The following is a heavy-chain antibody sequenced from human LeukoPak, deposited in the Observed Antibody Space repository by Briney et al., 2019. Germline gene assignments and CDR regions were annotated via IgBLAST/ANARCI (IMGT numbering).Heavy chain of an antibody. CDR1: GCSISSSSYY. Sequence: PSETLTLTCTVSGCSISSSSYYWGRLRQPPGKGLEWIVSSYYSGSTYYNPALKSRVTISVYTSKNQFSLKLSSVTAADTAVYYCARGRGDYVWGSYRSSGAFDIWGQGTMVTVSS. D-gene: IGHD3-16*02. J-gene: IGHJ3*02. V-gene: IGHV4-39*07. CDR2: SYYSGST. CDR3: ARGRGDYVWGSYRSSGAFDI.